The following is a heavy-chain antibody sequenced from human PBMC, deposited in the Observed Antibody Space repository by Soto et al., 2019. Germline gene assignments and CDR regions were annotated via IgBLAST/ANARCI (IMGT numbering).Heavy chain of an antibody. V-gene: IGHV3-53*01. J-gene: IGHJ6*02. CDR3: ARVVGATFYYYGMDV. Sequence: GESLKISCAASGFTVSSNYMSWVRQAPGKGLEWVSVIYSGGSTYYADSVKGRFTISRDNSKNTLYLQMNSLRAEDTAVYYCARVVGATFYYYGMDVWGQGTTVTVSS. CDR2: IYSGGST. D-gene: IGHD1-26*01. CDR1: GFTVSSNY.